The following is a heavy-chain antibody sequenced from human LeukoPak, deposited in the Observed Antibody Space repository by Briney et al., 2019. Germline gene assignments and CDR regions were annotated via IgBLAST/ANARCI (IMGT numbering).Heavy chain of an antibody. CDR1: GFTFSSYS. CDR3: ARDLDRDIYAFLDY. Sequence: GGSLRLSCAASGFTFSSYSMNWVRQAPGKGLEWVSSISGGSINIYYADSVQGRFTVSRDNAKNSLYLQMNSLRAEDTAVYYCARDLDRDIYAFLDYWGQGILVTVSS. V-gene: IGHV3-21*01. CDR2: ISGGSINI. J-gene: IGHJ4*02. D-gene: IGHD2/OR15-2a*01.